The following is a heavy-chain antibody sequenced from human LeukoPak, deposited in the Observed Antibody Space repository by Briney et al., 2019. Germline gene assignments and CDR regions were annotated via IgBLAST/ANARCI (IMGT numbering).Heavy chain of an antibody. CDR2: INPSVGST. Sequence: ASVKVSCKASGYTFSSYYMHWVRQAPGQGLEWMGIINPSVGSTSHAQKFHGRVTMTRDMSTSTVYMELSSLRSEDTAVYYCARELSSSSRLLDSWGQGTLVTVSS. CDR1: GYTFSSYY. V-gene: IGHV1-46*01. J-gene: IGHJ4*02. CDR3: ARELSSSSRLLDS. D-gene: IGHD6-6*01.